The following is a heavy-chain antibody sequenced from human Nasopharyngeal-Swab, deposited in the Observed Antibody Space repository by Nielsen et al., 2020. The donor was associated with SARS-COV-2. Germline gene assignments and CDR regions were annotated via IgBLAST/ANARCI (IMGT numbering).Heavy chain of an antibody. J-gene: IGHJ5*02. Sequence: GESLKISCKGSGSTFTDYWISWVRQVPGKGLEWMGRIDPTDSYTNYSPSFRGHVTISTDKSISTAYLQWTSLKASDTAMYYCARRRSYRELWFDPWGQGTLVTVSS. V-gene: IGHV5-10-1*01. CDR3: ARRRSYRELWFDP. D-gene: IGHD1-7*01. CDR1: GSTFTDYW. CDR2: IDPTDSYT.